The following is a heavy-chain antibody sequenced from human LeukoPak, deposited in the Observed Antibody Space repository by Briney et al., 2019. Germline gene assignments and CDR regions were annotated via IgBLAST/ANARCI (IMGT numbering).Heavy chain of an antibody. CDR3: ATAGWQGYTIRHY. Sequence: AGGSLRLSWAAAGFTFSSYAMSWGRQAGGKGRGWGSAISGSGGSTYYADCVKGRFTISRENTKKTRYVQMNSLRGEDTAVYYCATAGWQGYTIRHYWGQGPLVTVS. CDR2: ISGSGGST. D-gene: IGHD2-2*02. CDR1: GFTFSSYA. V-gene: IGHV3-23*01. J-gene: IGHJ4*02.